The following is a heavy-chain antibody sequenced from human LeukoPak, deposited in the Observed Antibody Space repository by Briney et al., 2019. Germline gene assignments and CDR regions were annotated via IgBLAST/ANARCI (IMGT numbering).Heavy chain of an antibody. D-gene: IGHD4-17*01. J-gene: IGHJ5*02. CDR2: INHSGST. V-gene: IGHV4-34*01. CDR1: GGSFSGYY. Sequence: SETLSLTCAVYGGSFSGYYWSWIRQPPGKGLEWIGEINHSGSTNYNPSLKSRVTISVDTSKNQFSLKLTSVTAADTAVYYCAVFGDHHWGAPFDPWGQGTLVTVSS. CDR3: AVFGDHHWGAPFDP.